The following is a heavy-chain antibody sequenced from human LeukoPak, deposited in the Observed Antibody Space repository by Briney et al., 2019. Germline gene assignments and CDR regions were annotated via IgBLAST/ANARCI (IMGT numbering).Heavy chain of an antibody. D-gene: IGHD6-6*01. CDR2: INPSGGST. CDR3: VRGASSIAALNPFWYFDL. Sequence: ASVKVSCKASGYTFTSYYMHWVRQGPGQGLEWMGIINPSGGSTSYAQKFQGRVTMTRDTSTNTVYMELSNLRSEDTAVFYCVRGASSIAALNPFWYFDLWGRGTLVTVSS. CDR1: GYTFTSYY. J-gene: IGHJ2*01. V-gene: IGHV1-46*01.